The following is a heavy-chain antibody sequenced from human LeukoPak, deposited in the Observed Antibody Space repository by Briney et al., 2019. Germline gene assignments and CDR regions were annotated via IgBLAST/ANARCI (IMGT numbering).Heavy chain of an antibody. Sequence: SETLSLTCTVSGGSISSYYWSWIRQPPGKGLERIGYIYYSGGTNYNPSLKSRVTISVDTSKNQFSLKLSSVTAADTAVYYCASTTAYCSGGSCYGDYYGMDVWGQGTTVTVSS. V-gene: IGHV4-59*08. CDR2: IYYSGGT. CDR1: GGSISSYY. J-gene: IGHJ6*02. D-gene: IGHD2-15*01. CDR3: ASTTAYCSGGSCYGDYYGMDV.